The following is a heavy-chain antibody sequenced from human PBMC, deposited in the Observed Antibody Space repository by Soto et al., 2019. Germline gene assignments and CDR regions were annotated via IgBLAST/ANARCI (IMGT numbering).Heavy chain of an antibody. CDR2: ISYDGSNK. D-gene: IGHD3-3*01. CDR3: ARDRRFNDFSSGYLAHYYGMDV. Sequence: VQLVESGGGVVQPGRSLRLSCAASGFTFSSYAMHWVRQAPGKGLEWVAVISYDGSNKYYADSVEGRFTLSRDSSKNTVLQINSPRAEDTAVYYCARDRRFNDFSSGYLAHYYGMDVWGQGTTVTVSS. J-gene: IGHJ6*02. V-gene: IGHV3-30*04. CDR1: GFTFSSYA.